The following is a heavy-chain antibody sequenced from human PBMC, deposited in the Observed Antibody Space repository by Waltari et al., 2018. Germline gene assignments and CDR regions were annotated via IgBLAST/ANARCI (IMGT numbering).Heavy chain of an antibody. Sequence: EGQLVESGGGLVKPGGSLRLSCAASGFTFTNAWMNWVRQAPGTGLEWVVRILRKRDGETTDYAAPWKGRFTVSRDDAKSTLYRQRNSLKTEDTAIYYCITDDTGHDWGYGGPGALVTVSS. J-gene: IGHJ4*02. D-gene: IGHD5-12*01. CDR3: ITDDTGHDWGY. CDR2: ILRKRDGETT. V-gene: IGHV3-15*01. CDR1: GFTFTNAW.